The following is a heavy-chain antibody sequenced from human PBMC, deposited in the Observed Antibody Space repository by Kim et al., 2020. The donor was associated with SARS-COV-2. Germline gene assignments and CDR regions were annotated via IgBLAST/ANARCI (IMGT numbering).Heavy chain of an antibody. CDR3: ATQALGRLYCFGECRHCVGS. CDR2: IRSVATSA. D-gene: IGHD3-10*01. CDR1: GFTFTNYW. V-gene: IGHV3-74*03. J-gene: IGHJ6*02. Sequence: GGSLRLSCAASGFTFTNYWTHWVRQPPGKALKWVSRIRSVATSATYADSVKGRFSISRDTAKNTLYLQMNCLRADDTAAYYWATQALGRLYCFGECRHCVGSWDQGTTVTV.